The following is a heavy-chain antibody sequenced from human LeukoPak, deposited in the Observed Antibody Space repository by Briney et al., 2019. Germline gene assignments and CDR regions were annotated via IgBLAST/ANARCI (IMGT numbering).Heavy chain of an antibody. V-gene: IGHV4-4*07. CDR1: GGSISSYY. D-gene: IGHD7-27*01. J-gene: IGHJ2*01. Sequence: SETLSLTCTVSGGSISSYYWSWIRQPAGKGLEWIGRIYTSGSTNYNPSLKSRVTMSVDTSKNQFSLKLSSVTAADTAVYYCARDMGNWGSVSWYFDLWGRGTLVTVSS. CDR2: IYTSGST. CDR3: ARDMGNWGSVSWYFDL.